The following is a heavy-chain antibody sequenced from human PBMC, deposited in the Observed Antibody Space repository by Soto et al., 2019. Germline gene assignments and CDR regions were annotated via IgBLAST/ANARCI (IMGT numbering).Heavy chain of an antibody. Sequence: GGSLRLSCAASGFTFSSYAMSWVRQAPGKGLEWVSAISGSVGSTYYADSVKGRFTISRDNSKNTLYLQMNSLRAGDPAVYYCATGYSYGYLDYWGQGTLVTVSS. CDR2: ISGSVGST. J-gene: IGHJ4*02. CDR3: ATGYSYGYLDY. V-gene: IGHV3-23*01. D-gene: IGHD5-18*01. CDR1: GFTFSSYA.